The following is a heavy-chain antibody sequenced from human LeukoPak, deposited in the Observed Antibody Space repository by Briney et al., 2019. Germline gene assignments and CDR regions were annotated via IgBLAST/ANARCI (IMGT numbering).Heavy chain of an antibody. CDR1: GFTFSGST. CDR3: ARAAYLHGMDV. J-gene: IGHJ6*02. Sequence: GGSLKLSCAASGFTFSGSTMHWVRQASGKGLEWVGRIRSKANSYATAYAASVKGRFTISRDDSKNTAYLQMNSLKTEDTAVYYCARAAYLHGMDVWGQGTTVTVSS. V-gene: IGHV3-73*01. D-gene: IGHD2-8*01. CDR2: IRSKANSYAT.